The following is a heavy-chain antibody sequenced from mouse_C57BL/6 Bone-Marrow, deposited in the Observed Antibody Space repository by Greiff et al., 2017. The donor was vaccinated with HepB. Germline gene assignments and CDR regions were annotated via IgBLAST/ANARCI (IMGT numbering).Heavy chain of an antibody. D-gene: IGHD2-3*01. V-gene: IGHV1-15*01. CDR3: TRSEDGYYFYYAMDY. J-gene: IGHJ4*01. Sequence: QVQLQQSGAELVRPGASVTLSCKASGYTFTDYKMHWVKQTPVHGLEWIGAIDPETGGTAYNQKFKGKAILTADKSSSTAYMELRSLTSEDSAVYYCTRSEDGYYFYYAMDYWGQGTSVTVSS. CDR2: IDPETGGT. CDR1: GYTFTDYK.